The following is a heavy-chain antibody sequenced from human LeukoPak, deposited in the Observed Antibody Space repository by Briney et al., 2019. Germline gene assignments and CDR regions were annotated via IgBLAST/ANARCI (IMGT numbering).Heavy chain of an antibody. CDR1: DDSISDYY. V-gene: IGHV4-59*01. D-gene: IGHD3-16*01. CDR3: TRGAGWLIDY. Sequence: TSETLSLTCTVSDDSISDYYRGWIRQPPGKGLEWIGYFYNSGRSTYNPSLKSRVTISADTSKNHFSLKLNSVTTADTAVYYCTRGAGWLIDYWGQGILVTVSS. J-gene: IGHJ4*02. CDR2: FYNSGRS.